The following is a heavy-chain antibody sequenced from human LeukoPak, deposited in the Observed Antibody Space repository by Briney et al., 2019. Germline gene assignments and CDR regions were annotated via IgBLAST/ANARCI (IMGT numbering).Heavy chain of an antibody. CDR1: GFTFSTYE. V-gene: IGHV3-48*03. Sequence: GGSLRLSCTASGFTFSTYEMNWVRQAPGKGLEWVSYISGSGDPIYYADSVKGRFTISRDNAKNSLYLQMNSLRAEDTAIYYCARVRGLEWLLKHLDSWGQGTLVTVSS. CDR3: ARVRGLEWLLKHLDS. CDR2: ISGSGDPI. D-gene: IGHD3-3*01. J-gene: IGHJ4*02.